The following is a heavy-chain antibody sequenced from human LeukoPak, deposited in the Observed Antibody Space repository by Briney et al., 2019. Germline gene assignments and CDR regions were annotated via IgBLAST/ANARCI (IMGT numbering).Heavy chain of an antibody. CDR3: AREVPYDYVWGSYQIDP. Sequence: APVKASCKASGYTFTGYYMHWVRQAPGQGLEWMGWINPNSGGTNYAQKFQGRVTMTRDTSISTAYMELSRRRSDDTAVYYCAREVPYDYVWGSYQIDPWGQGTLVTVSS. CDR1: GYTFTGYY. D-gene: IGHD3-16*02. V-gene: IGHV1-2*02. CDR2: INPNSGGT. J-gene: IGHJ5*02.